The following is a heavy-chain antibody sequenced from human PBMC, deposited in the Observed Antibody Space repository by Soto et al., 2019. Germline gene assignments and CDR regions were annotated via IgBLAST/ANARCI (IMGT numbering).Heavy chain of an antibody. CDR1: GVTFSSYA. J-gene: IGHJ3*02. V-gene: IGHV3-23*01. CDR3: AKSSITTTAHYDCIWGSYPGPFDI. D-gene: IGHD3-16*01. CDR2: ISGSGGST. Sequence: PGGSLRLSCAASGVTFSSYAMSWVRQAPGKGLEWVSAISGSGGSTYYADSVKGRFTISRDNSKNTLYLQMNSLRAEDTAVYYCAKSSITTTAHYDCIWGSYPGPFDIWGQGTMVTVSS.